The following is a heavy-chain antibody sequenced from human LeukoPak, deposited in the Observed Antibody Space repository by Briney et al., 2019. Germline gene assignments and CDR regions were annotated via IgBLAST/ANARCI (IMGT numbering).Heavy chain of an antibody. V-gene: IGHV1-18*03. CDR2: ISAYNGNT. D-gene: IGHD4-17*01. Sequence: GASVKVSCKASGYTFTSYGISWVRQAPGQGLEWMGWISAYNGNTNYAQKLQGRVTMTTDTSTSTAYMELRSLRSDDMAVYYCARTDYGDYAINWFDPWGQGTLVTVSS. CDR1: GYTFTSYG. J-gene: IGHJ5*02. CDR3: ARTDYGDYAINWFDP.